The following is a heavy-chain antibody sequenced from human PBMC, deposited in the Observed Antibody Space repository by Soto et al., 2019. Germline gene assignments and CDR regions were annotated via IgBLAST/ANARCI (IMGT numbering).Heavy chain of an antibody. J-gene: IGHJ3*02. V-gene: IGHV5-51*01. D-gene: IGHD2-15*01. CDR1: GYSFTSYW. CDR3: ARQGSRYCSGGSCYWNAFDI. CDR2: IYPGDSDT. Sequence: GESLKISCKGSGYSFTSYWIGWVRQMPGKGLEWMGIIYPGDSDTRYSPSFQGQVPISADKSISTAYLQWSSLKASDTAMYYCARQGSRYCSGGSCYWNAFDIWGQGTMVTVSS.